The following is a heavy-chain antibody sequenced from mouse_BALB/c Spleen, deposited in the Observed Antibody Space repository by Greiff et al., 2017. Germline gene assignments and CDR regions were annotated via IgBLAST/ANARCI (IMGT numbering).Heavy chain of an antibody. V-gene: IGHV1-80*01. CDR1: GYAFSSYW. CDR2: IYPGDGDT. D-gene: IGHD2-4*01. CDR3: AREGDYYDYD. J-gene: IGHJ2*01. Sequence: QVQLKQSGAELVRPGSSVKISCKASGYAFSSYWMNWVKQRPGQGLEWIGQIYPGDGDTNYNGKFKGKATLTADKSSSTAYIQLSSLTSEDSAVYFCAREGDYYDYDWGQGTTLTVSS.